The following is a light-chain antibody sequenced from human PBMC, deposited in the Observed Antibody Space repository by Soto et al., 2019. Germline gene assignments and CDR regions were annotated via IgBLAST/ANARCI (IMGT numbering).Light chain of an antibody. CDR2: DAS. CDR1: QSISSW. J-gene: IGKJ1*01. Sequence: DTQMTQSPSTLSASVGDRVTITCRASQSISSWLAWYQQKPGKAPKLLIYDASSLESGVPSRFSGSGSGTEFTLTISSLQPDDFATYYCQQYNGYSWTFGQGTKVDIK. V-gene: IGKV1-5*01. CDR3: QQYNGYSWT.